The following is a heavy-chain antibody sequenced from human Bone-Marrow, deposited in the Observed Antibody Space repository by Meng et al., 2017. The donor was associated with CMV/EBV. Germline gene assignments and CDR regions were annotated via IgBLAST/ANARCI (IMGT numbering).Heavy chain of an antibody. V-gene: IGHV1-46*01. CDR1: GYTFTSYY. CDR2: INPSGGST. Sequence: ASVKVSCKASGYTFTSYYMHWVRQAPGQGLEWMGIINPSGGSTSYAQKFQGRVTMTRDTSTSTVYMELSSLRSEDTAVYYCARDQVFWSGYPFYYGMDVWGQGTTVTFSS. D-gene: IGHD3-3*01. CDR3: ARDQVFWSGYPFYYGMDV. J-gene: IGHJ6*02.